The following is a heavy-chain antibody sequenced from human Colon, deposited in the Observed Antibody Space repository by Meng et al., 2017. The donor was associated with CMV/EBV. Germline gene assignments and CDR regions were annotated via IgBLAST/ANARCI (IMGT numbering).Heavy chain of an antibody. CDR1: EYTFTGYI. J-gene: IGHJ4*02. D-gene: IGHD3-22*01. CDR2: INPNSGGT. CDR3: ARDWYPGDRRGSFDY. V-gene: IGHV1-2*02. Sequence: HLVQAGAEVKKPGAQVKASCKASEYTFTGYIMHWVRQAPGQGLEWMGWINPNSGGTNYAQKFQGRVTMTRDTSITTAYMELSRLRSDDTAVYYCARDWYPGDRRGSFDYWGQGTLVTVSS.